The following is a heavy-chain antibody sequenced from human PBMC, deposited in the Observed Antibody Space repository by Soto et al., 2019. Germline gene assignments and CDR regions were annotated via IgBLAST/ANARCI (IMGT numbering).Heavy chain of an antibody. D-gene: IGHD2-21*01. CDR2: VSYTGNT. Sequence: TLFLKCPESGGYIGSGGYRWSWIRQHPGRGLEWIGFVSYTGNTQYIPSIKRRHTISVDTSKNQFSLELTSVTAADTAVYYCASGDDDYYTRRLDSRGQGISVTVSS. CDR3: ASGDDDYYTRRLDS. CDR1: GGYIGSGGYR. V-gene: IGHV4-31*03. J-gene: IGHJ4*02.